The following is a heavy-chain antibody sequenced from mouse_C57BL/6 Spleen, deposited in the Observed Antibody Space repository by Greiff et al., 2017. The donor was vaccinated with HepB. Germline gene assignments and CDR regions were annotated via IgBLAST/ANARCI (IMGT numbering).Heavy chain of an antibody. CDR2: IDPSDSYT. CDR1: GYTFTSYW. D-gene: IGHD3-2*02. V-gene: IGHV1-50*01. Sequence: QVQLKQPGAELVKPGASVKLSCKASGYTFTSYWMQWVKQRPGLGLEWIGEIDPSDSYTNYNQKFKGKATLTVDTSSSTAYMQLSSLTSEDSAVYYCARRSGYFDYWGQGTTLTVSS. CDR3: ARRSGYFDY. J-gene: IGHJ2*01.